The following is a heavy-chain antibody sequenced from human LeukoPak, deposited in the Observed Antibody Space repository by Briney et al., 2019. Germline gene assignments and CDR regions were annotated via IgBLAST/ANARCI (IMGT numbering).Heavy chain of an antibody. V-gene: IGHV4-59*11. CDR3: ARDRIPTNAFDI. CDR1: GGSISSHY. D-gene: IGHD5-18*01. J-gene: IGHJ3*02. Sequence: SETLSLTCTVSGGSISSHYWSWIRQPPGKGLEWIGYIYYSGSTNYNPSLKSRVPLSVDTSKNQFSLKLSSVTAADTAVYYCARDRIPTNAFDIWGQGTLVTVSS. CDR2: IYYSGST.